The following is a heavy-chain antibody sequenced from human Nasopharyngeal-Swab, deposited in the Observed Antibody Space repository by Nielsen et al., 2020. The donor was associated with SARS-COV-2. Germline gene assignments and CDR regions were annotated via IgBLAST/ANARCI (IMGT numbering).Heavy chain of an antibody. CDR2: IYYSGST. CDR3: AREGHSGMDV. V-gene: IGHV4-59*01. CDR1: GDYISSYH. Sequence: SETLSLTCSVSGDYISSYHWSWVRLPPRSGLDWIGYIYYSGSTYYNPSLKSRVTISIDTSKNQFSLKLRPVTVADTAVYYCAREGHSGMDVWGQGTTVTVSS. J-gene: IGHJ6*02.